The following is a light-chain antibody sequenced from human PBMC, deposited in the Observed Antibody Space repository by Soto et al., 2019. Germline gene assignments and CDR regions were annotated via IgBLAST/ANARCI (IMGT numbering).Light chain of an antibody. J-gene: IGLJ3*02. CDR3: QSYDRNLRLV. CDR1: SSHIGAGYD. Sequence: QPVLTQPPSVSGAPGQGVTISCTGSSSHIGAGYDVHWYQHLPRTAPKLLIYDNTNRASGVPDRFSGSKSDTSASLAINGLQAEDEADYYCQSYDRNLRLVFGGGTKLTVL. V-gene: IGLV1-40*01. CDR2: DNT.